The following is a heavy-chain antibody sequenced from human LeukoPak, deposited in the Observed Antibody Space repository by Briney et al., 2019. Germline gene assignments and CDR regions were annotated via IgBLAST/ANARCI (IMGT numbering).Heavy chain of an antibody. D-gene: IGHD1-7*01. CDR3: ARIITGTTTAFDI. CDR1: GGSISSYY. J-gene: IGHJ3*02. V-gene: IGHV4-59*12. Sequence: KTSETLSLTCTVSGGSISSYYWSWIRQPPGKGLEWIGYIYYSGSTNYNPSLKSRVAMSVDTSKNQFSLKLSSVTAADTAVYYCARIITGTTTAFDIWGQGTIVTVSS. CDR2: IYYSGST.